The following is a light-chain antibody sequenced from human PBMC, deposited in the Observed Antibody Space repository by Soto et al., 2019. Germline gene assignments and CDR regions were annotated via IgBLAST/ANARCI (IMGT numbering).Light chain of an antibody. CDR3: QTWGTGIQV. CDR2: LNNDGSH. J-gene: IGLJ2*01. V-gene: IGLV4-69*01. CDR1: SGHSSYA. Sequence: QSVLTQSPSASASLGASVKLTCTLSSGHSSYAIAWHQQQPEKGPRYLMKLNNDGSHSKGDGIPDRFSGSSSGAERYLTISSRQSEDEADYYCQTWGTGIQVFGGGTKLTVL.